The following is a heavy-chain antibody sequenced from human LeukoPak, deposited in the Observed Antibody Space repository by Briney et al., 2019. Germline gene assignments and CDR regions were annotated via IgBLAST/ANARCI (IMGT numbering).Heavy chain of an antibody. V-gene: IGHV4-59*08. J-gene: IGHJ5*02. Sequence: PSETLSLTCSVSGGSISSYYWSWIRQPPGQGLEWIGHIYYNGGAYYNPSLKSRVTISVETSKKQFSLKLSSMTPADTALYYCARFYIGAAAGKGNWFDPWGQGTLVTVSS. CDR2: IYYNGGA. D-gene: IGHD6-13*01. CDR3: ARFYIGAAAGKGNWFDP. CDR1: GGSISSYY.